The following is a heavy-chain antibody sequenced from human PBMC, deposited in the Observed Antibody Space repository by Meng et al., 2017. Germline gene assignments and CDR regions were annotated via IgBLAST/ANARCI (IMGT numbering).Heavy chain of an antibody. CDR2: SNHSGST. D-gene: IGHD4-17*01. CDR1: CGSVSCYY. CDR3: ARSHSVTIVAFDY. Sequence: QQWSAGLFESSCTLSLTCSVYCGSVSCYYGSWLRQRPGKGLEWIGESNHSGSTNYTPSLKSRVTMSLDSSKNQFSLRLSSVTAADTAVYYCARSHSVTIVAFDYWGQGTLVTVSS. V-gene: IGHV4-34*01. J-gene: IGHJ4*02.